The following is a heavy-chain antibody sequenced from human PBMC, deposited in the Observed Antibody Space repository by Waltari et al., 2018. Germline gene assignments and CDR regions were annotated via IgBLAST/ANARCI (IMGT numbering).Heavy chain of an antibody. D-gene: IGHD6-19*01. V-gene: IGHV4-34*01. Sequence: QVQLQQWCAGLLKPSETLSLTCAVYGGSFSGYYWSWIRQPPGKGLEWIGEINHSGSTNYNPSLKSRVTISVDTSKNQFSLKLSSVTAADTAVYYCARLFKQWLGGGWFDPWGQGTLVTVSS. CDR1: GGSFSGYY. J-gene: IGHJ5*02. CDR2: INHSGST. CDR3: ARLFKQWLGGGWFDP.